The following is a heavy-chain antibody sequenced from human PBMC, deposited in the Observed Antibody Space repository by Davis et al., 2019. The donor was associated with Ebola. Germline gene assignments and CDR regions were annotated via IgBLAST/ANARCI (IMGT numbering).Heavy chain of an antibody. D-gene: IGHD5-12*01. V-gene: IGHV1-69*04. J-gene: IGHJ4*02. CDR3: ARGQIGYSGRFRFDS. CDR2: IIPILGIA. Sequence: SVKVSCKASGGTFSSYAISWVRQAPGQGLEWMGRIIPILGIANYAQKFQGRVTITADKSTSTAYMELSSLRSDDTAVYYCARGQIGYSGRFRFDSWGQGTLVTVSS. CDR1: GGTFSSYA.